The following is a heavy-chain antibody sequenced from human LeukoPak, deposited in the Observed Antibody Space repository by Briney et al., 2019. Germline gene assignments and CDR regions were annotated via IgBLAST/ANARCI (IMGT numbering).Heavy chain of an antibody. V-gene: IGHV3-66*01. D-gene: IGHD6-13*01. J-gene: IGHJ4*02. CDR1: GFTVSRNY. CDR2: IYSGGRT. CDR3: ARAGPSSSWHQFDY. Sequence: GGSLRLSCAASGFTVSRNYMSWVRQALGKGLEWVSVIYSGGRTYYADSVKGRFTISRDNSKNTLYLQMNSLRAEDTAVYYCARAGPSSSWHQFDYWGQGTLVTVSS.